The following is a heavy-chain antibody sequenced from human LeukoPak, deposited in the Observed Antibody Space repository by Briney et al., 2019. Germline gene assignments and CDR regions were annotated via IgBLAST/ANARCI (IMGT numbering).Heavy chain of an antibody. D-gene: IGHD3-22*01. J-gene: IGHJ4*02. CDR3: ARRLYDSSGYYLDY. CDR2: IYYSGST. Sequence: SETLSLTCTVSGGSISSYYWSWIRQPPGKGLEWIGYIYYSGSTNYNPSLKSRVTISVDTSKNQFSLKLSSVTAADTAIYYCARRLYDSSGYYLDYWGQGTLVTVSS. CDR1: GGSISSYY. V-gene: IGHV4-59*01.